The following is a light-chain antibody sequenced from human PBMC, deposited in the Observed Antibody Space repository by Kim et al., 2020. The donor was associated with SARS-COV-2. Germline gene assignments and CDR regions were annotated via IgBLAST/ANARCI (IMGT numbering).Light chain of an antibody. V-gene: IGLV3-9*01. CDR1: NIGSKN. CDR3: QVWDSSTAVV. J-gene: IGLJ2*01. Sequence: VALGKTARITCGGNNIGSKNVHWYQKKPGQAPVLVIYRDSNRPSGIPERFSGSNSGNTATLTISRAQAGDEADYYCQVWDSSTAVVFGGGTQLTVL. CDR2: RDS.